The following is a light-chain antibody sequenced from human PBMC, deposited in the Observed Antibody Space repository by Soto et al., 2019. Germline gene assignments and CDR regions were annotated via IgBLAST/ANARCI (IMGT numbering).Light chain of an antibody. J-gene: IGLJ1*01. CDR2: EVS. CDR1: SSDVGSYNL. V-gene: IGLV2-23*02. CDR3: CSYAGSSTYV. Sequence: QSALTQPASVSGSPGQSITISCTGTSSDVGSYNLVSWYQQRPGKAPKLMIYEVSKRPSGVSNRFSGSKSGNTASLTISGLQAEDEADYYCCSYAGSSTYVFGTGTRSPS.